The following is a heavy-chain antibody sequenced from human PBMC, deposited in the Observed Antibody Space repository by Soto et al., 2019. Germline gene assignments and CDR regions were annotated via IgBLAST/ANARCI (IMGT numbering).Heavy chain of an antibody. CDR1: GDPGSSSGYC. D-gene: IGHD1-1*01. CDR2: VYYSGST. Sequence: SETLSLTCTVSGDPGSSSGYCWSWNRQPPGKGLEWIGSVYYSGSTYYSPSLETRVIISVDTSKTQYSLKLTSVSGADTAVYFCRRRDLGLATLKLPAFWRKRTLDPVSS. J-gene: IGHJ4*02. CDR3: RRRDLGLATLKLPAF. V-gene: IGHV4-39*01.